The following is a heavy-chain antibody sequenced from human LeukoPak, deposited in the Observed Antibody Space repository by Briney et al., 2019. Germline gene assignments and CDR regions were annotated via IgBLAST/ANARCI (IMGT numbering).Heavy chain of an antibody. D-gene: IGHD4-23*01. Sequence: GGSLRLSCAASGFTFSRYWMHWVRQAPGKGLVWVSHINSDGSNTIYADSVKGRFTISRDNAKNTLHLQMNSLRAEDTAVYYCARVSGVVTPRLHYYYYMDVWGKGTTVTISS. V-gene: IGHV3-74*01. CDR3: ARVSGVVTPRLHYYYYMDV. CDR2: INSDGSNT. CDR1: GFTFSRYW. J-gene: IGHJ6*03.